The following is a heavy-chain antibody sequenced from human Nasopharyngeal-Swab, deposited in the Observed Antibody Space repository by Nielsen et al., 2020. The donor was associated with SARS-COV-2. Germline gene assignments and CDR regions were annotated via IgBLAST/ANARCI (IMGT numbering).Heavy chain of an antibody. Sequence: WIRQPPGKGPEWIGYIYYSGSTNYSPSLKSRVTISVDTSKNQFSLKLSSVTAADTAVYYCAGAVAGTGWDYWGQGTQVTVSS. J-gene: IGHJ4*02. V-gene: IGHV4-59*01. D-gene: IGHD6-19*01. CDR2: IYYSGST. CDR3: AGAVAGTGWDY.